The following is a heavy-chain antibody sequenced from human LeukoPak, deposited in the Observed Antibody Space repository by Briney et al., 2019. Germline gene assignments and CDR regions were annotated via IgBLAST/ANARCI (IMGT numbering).Heavy chain of an antibody. CDR1: GGSFSGYY. CDR3: ASSSGSFFDY. D-gene: IGHD1-26*01. J-gene: IGHJ4*02. Sequence: QASETLSLTCAVYGGSFSGYYWSWIRQPPGKGLEWIGYIYYSGSTNYNPSLKSRVTISVDTSKNQFSLKLSSVTAADTAVYYCASSSGSFFDYWGQGTLVTVSS. CDR2: IYYSGST. V-gene: IGHV4-59*01.